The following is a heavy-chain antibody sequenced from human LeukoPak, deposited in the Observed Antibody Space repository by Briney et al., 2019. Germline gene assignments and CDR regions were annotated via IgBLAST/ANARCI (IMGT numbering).Heavy chain of an antibody. CDR1: GFTFSSYA. CDR2: ISGSGGST. V-gene: IGHV3-23*01. D-gene: IGHD1-26*01. J-gene: IGHJ4*02. CDR3: AKVASGSYYNWPFDY. Sequence: PGGSLRLSCAASGFTFSSYAMSWVRQAPGKGLEWVSAISGSGGSTYYADSVKGRFTVSRDNSKNTLYLQMNSLRAEDTAVYYCAKVASGSYYNWPFDYWGQGTLVTVSS.